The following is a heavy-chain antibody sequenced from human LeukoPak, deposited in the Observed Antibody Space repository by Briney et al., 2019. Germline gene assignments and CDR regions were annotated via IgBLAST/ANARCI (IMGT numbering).Heavy chain of an antibody. J-gene: IGHJ3*02. CDR2: ISAYNGNT. Sequence: ASVKVSCKASGYTFTSYGISWVRQAPGQGLEWMGWISAYNGNTNYAQKPQGRVTMTTDTSTSTAYMELRSLRSDDTAVYYCARDPRYYYDSRRRPDPAFDIWGQGTMVTVSS. CDR3: ARDPRYYYDSRRRPDPAFDI. V-gene: IGHV1-18*01. CDR1: GYTFTSYG. D-gene: IGHD3-22*01.